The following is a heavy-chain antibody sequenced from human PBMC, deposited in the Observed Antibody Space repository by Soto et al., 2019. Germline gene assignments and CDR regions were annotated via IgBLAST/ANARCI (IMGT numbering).Heavy chain of an antibody. CDR2: ISSSSSYT. D-gene: IGHD5-12*01. V-gene: IGHV3-11*05. CDR3: AREPTRAAFDI. CDR1: GFTFSDYY. J-gene: IGHJ3*02. Sequence: GGSLRLSCATSGFTFSDYYMSWIRQAPGKGLEWVSYISSSSSYTNYADSVKGRFTISRDNAKNSLYLQMNSLRAEDTAVYYCAREPTRAAFDIWGQGTMVTVSS.